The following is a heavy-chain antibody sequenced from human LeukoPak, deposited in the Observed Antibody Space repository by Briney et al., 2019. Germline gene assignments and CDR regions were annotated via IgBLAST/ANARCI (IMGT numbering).Heavy chain of an antibody. CDR1: GFTFTSSA. V-gene: IGHV1-58*01. Sequence: VASVKVSCTASGFTFTSSAVQWVRQARGQRLEWIGWIVVGSGNTNYAQKFQERVTITRDMSTSTAYMELSSLRSEDTAVYYCAAGRDDYGDYGPHWYFDLWDRGTLVTVSS. CDR3: AAGRDDYGDYGPHWYFDL. CDR2: IVVGSGNT. D-gene: IGHD4-17*01. J-gene: IGHJ2*01.